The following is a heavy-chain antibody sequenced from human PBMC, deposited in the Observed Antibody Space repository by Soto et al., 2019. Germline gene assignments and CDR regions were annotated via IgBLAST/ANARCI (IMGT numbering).Heavy chain of an antibody. Sequence: QVQLQGSGPRLVKPSQTLSLTCSVSGASISSGAYFWTWIRHHPGQGLEWIGSIYYSVSTSYTYQNRSRQSRVTMSVDTSKNLFSLRLPSVTAADTATYYCARDKGPDTYGQTRIRDYSYAMDVWGQGTTVIVSS. CDR1: GASISSGAYF. D-gene: IGHD5-18*01. J-gene: IGHJ6*02. CDR3: ARDKGPDTYGQTRIRDYSYAMDV. V-gene: IGHV4-31*03. CDR2: IYYSVST.